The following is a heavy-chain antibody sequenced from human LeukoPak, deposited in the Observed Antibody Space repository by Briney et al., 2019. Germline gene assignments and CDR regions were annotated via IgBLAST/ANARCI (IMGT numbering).Heavy chain of an antibody. D-gene: IGHD5-24*01. V-gene: IGHV3-48*03. CDR3: ARTIEMATISYFDY. CDR1: GFTFSSYE. CDR2: ISSSDSTI. J-gene: IGHJ4*02. Sequence: PGGSLRLSCAASGFTFSSYEMNWVRQAPGKGLEWVSYISSSDSTIYYADSVKGRFTISRDNAKNSLYLQMNSLRAGDTAVYYCARTIEMATISYFDYWGKGTLVTVSS.